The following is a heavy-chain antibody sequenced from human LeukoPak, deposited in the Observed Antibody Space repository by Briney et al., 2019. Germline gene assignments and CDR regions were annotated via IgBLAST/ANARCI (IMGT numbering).Heavy chain of an antibody. D-gene: IGHD2-2*01. Sequence: SETLSLTCAVYGGSFSGYYWSWIRQPPGKGLEWIGEINRSGSTNYNPSLKSRVTISVDTSKNQFSLKLSSVTAADTAVYYCARGRVIVVVPAARYSWFDPWGQGTLVTVSS. CDR3: ARGRVIVVVPAARYSWFDP. CDR1: GGSFSGYY. J-gene: IGHJ5*02. CDR2: INRSGST. V-gene: IGHV4-34*01.